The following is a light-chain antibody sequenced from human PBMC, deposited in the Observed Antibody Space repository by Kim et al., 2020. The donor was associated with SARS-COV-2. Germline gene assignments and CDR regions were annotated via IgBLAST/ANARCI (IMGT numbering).Light chain of an antibody. V-gene: IGKV4-1*01. Sequence: ATINCKSSQSILYSSNNKNCLGWYQQKPGQPPKLLIYWASTRESGVPVRFSGSGSGTDFTLTISSLQAEDVAVYYCQQYYRVPLTFGGGTKVDIK. CDR1: QSILYSSNNKNC. CDR3: QQYYRVPLT. CDR2: WAS. J-gene: IGKJ4*01.